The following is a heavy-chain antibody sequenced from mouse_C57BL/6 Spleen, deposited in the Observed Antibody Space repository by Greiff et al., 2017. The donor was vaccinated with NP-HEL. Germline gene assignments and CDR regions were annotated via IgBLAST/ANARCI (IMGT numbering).Heavy chain of an antibody. CDR2: INPYNGGT. V-gene: IGHV1-19*01. CDR3: ASGLRPRFAY. CDR1: GYTFTDYY. D-gene: IGHD2-4*01. J-gene: IGHJ3*01. Sequence: VQLKESGPVLVKPGASVKMSCKASGYTFTDYYMNWVKQSHGKSLEWIGVINPYNGGTSYNQKFKGKATLTVDKSSSTAYMELNSLTSEDSAVYYCASGLRPRFAYWGQGTLVTVSA.